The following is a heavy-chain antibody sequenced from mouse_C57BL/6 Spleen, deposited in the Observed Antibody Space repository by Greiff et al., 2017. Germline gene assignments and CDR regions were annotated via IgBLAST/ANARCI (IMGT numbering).Heavy chain of an antibody. V-gene: IGHV1-4*01. CDR2: INPSSGYT. Sequence: QVQLQQSGAELARPGASVKMSCKASGYTFTSYTMHWVKQRPGQGLEWIGYINPSSGYTKYNQKFKDKATLTADKSSSTAYMQLSSLTSEDSAVYYCAHYSNPYYVDYWGQGTTLTVSS. CDR1: GYTFTSYT. J-gene: IGHJ2*01. CDR3: AHYSNPYYVDY. D-gene: IGHD2-5*01.